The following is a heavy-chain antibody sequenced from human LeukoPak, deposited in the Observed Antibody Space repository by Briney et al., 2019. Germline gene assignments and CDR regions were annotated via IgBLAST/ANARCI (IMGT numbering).Heavy chain of an antibody. Sequence: GGSLRLSCAASGFTFRSYAVSWVRQAPRKGPEWVSAISGRTTSYADAVKGRFTISRDNSKSTVSLQMNSLRAEDTAVYYCASAGGDSRPHDYWGQGTLVTVSS. CDR2: ISGRTT. V-gene: IGHV3-23*01. J-gene: IGHJ4*02. CDR1: GFTFRSYA. CDR3: ASAGGDSRPHDY. D-gene: IGHD4-23*01.